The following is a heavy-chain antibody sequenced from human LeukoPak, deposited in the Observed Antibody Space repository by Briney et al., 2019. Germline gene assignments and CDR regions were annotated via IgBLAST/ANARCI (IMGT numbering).Heavy chain of an antibody. V-gene: IGHV3-23*01. CDR1: GFTFSSYA. J-gene: IGHJ4*02. CDR2: ISGSGGST. D-gene: IGHD1-26*01. Sequence: GGSLRFSCAASGFTFSSYAMSWVRQAPGKGLEWVSAISGSGGSTYYAGSVKGRLTISRDNSKNTLYLQMNSLRAEDTAVYYCASELRSAFDYWGQGTLVTVSS. CDR3: ASELRSAFDY.